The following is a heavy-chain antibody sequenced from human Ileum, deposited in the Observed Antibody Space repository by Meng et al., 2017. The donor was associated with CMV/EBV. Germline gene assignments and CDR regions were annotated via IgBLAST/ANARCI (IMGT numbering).Heavy chain of an antibody. D-gene: IGHD3-3*01. J-gene: IGHJ4*02. V-gene: IGHV4-39*07. CDR1: GGPPTSSTYY. CDR3: ARNVGFYSSQIAY. CDR2: VYYSGTT. Sequence: QLQLLGSGPGLGKPSATPSLPCTASGGPPTSSTYYWGWIRQPPGKGLEWIGSVYYSGTTYYNPSLKSRVNMSIDTSKNRFSLKLSSATAADTAVYYCARNVGFYSSQIAYWGQGALVTVSS.